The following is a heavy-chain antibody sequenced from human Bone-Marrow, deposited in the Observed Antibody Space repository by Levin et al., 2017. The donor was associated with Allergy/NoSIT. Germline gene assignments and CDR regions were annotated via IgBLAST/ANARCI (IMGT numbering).Heavy chain of an antibody. V-gene: IGHV3-30*18. J-gene: IGHJ4*02. CDR2: ISYDGSNK. Sequence: GGSLRLSCAASGFTFSSYGMHWVRQAPGKGLEWVAVISYDGSNKYYADSVKGRFTISRDNSKNTLYLQMNSLRAEDTAVYYCAKDPVRYCSSTSCYPYYFDYWGQGTLVTVSS. D-gene: IGHD2-2*01. CDR1: GFTFSSYG. CDR3: AKDPVRYCSSTSCYPYYFDY.